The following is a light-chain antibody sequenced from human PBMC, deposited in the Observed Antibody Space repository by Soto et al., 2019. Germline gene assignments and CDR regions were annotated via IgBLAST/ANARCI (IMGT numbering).Light chain of an antibody. CDR3: QQYSTYPIT. CDR1: QSISRW. CDR2: DVS. J-gene: IGKJ4*01. V-gene: IGKV1-5*01. Sequence: DIQMTQSPCTLSSSVGDRVTITCRASQSISRWFAWYRQKPGKAPEVVIYDVSTLAFGVPSRISGSGSGTEFTLTIRSLQPDDFATYYCQQYSTYPITFGGGTKVDIK.